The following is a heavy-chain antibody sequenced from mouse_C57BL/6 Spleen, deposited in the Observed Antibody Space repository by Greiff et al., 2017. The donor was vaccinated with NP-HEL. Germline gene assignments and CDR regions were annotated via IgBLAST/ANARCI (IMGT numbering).Heavy chain of an antibody. CDR3: ARHAGYYYAMDY. Sequence: QVQLQQPGAELVMPGASVKLSCKASGYTFTSYWMHWVKQRPGQGLEWIGEIDPADSYTNYNQKFKGKSTMTVDKSSSTAYMQLSSLTSEDSAVYYCARHAGYYYAMDYWGPGPSVTVSS. CDR1: GYTFTSYW. D-gene: IGHD2-3*01. CDR2: IDPADSYT. V-gene: IGHV1-69*01. J-gene: IGHJ4*01.